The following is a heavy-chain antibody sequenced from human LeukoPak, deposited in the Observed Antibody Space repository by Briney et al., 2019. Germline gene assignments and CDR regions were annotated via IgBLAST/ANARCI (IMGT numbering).Heavy chain of an antibody. CDR1: GFTFSSYG. CDR2: IWYDGSNK. J-gene: IGHJ4*02. CDR3: ARSPVTMVRGVSLRSHFDY. Sequence: GGSLRLSCAASGFTFSSYGMHWVRQAPGKGLEWVAVIWYDGSNKYYADSVKRRFTISRDNSKNTLYLQMNSLRAEGTAVYYCARSPVTMVRGVSLRSHFDYWGQGTLVTVSS. V-gene: IGHV3-33*01. D-gene: IGHD3-10*01.